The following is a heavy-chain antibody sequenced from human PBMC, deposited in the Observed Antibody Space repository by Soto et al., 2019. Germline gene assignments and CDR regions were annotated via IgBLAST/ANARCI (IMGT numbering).Heavy chain of an antibody. V-gene: IGHV1-8*01. CDR2: INPNSGNT. CDR3: ARGIKYGDYSRWFDT. CDR1: GYIFTNYE. D-gene: IGHD4-17*01. Sequence: QVQLVQSGAEVKKPGASMKVSCKASGYIFTNYEIKWVRQATGQGLEYLGWINPNSGNTGYVQKFKGRVTLNRNTSINTAYTELNSLRSEDTAVYYCARGIKYGDYSRWFDTWGQGTLVTGSS. J-gene: IGHJ5*02.